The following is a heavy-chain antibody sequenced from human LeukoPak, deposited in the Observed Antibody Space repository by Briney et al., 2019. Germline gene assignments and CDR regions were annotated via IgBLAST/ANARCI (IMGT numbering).Heavy chain of an antibody. Sequence: SETLSLTCTVSGDSISSYYWSWIRQSPRKGLEWIGYIYYSGSTNNNPSLKSRVTMSLDTSKNQFSLNLSSVTAADTAVYYCARAGSSGWSGLASSYYYYGMDVWGQGTTVTVSS. V-gene: IGHV4-59*01. CDR2: IYYSGST. J-gene: IGHJ6*02. CDR3: ARAGSSGWSGLASSYYYYGMDV. CDR1: GDSISSYY. D-gene: IGHD6-19*01.